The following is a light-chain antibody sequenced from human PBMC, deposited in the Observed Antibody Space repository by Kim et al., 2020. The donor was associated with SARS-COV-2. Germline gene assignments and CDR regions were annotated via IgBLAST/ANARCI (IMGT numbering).Light chain of an antibody. Sequence: SFTISCPGTSSDIGAYNYVSWYQQHPGKAPNLMIYDVSNRPSGVSNRFSGSKSGNTASLTISGLQAEDEADYYCSSYSTTSTLYVFGTGTKVTVL. CDR3: SSYSTTSTLYV. CDR1: SSDIGAYNY. J-gene: IGLJ1*01. CDR2: DVS. V-gene: IGLV2-14*03.